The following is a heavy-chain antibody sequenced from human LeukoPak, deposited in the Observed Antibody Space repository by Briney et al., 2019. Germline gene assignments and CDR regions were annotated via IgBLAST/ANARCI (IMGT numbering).Heavy chain of an antibody. J-gene: IGHJ5*02. CDR1: CGSISSYY. D-gene: IGHD6-13*01. V-gene: IGHV4-4*09. CDR2: IYTSGST. CDR3: AIHQSIAAAGDGYGFEL. Sequence: PSETLSLTCTVACGSISSYYWSWIRQPPGKGLEWIGYIYTSGSTNYNPSLKSRVTIAVDTSKNQFSLKLSSVTAADTAVYYCAIHQSIAAAGDGYGFELWGQGTLVTVSS.